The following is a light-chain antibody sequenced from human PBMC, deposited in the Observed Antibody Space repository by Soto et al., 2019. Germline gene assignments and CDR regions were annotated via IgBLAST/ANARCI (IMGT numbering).Light chain of an antibody. J-gene: IGKJ3*01. CDR2: DAF. V-gene: IGKV3-20*01. CDR3: QQYGSSPFT. Sequence: ENVLTQSPGRLSLSPGERATLSCRASQTVDSSSLAWYQQKPGQAPRLLIFDAFNRATGIPDRFSGSVSGTDFTLTISRLEPEDFALYYCQQYGSSPFTFGPGTTVDVK. CDR1: QTVDSSS.